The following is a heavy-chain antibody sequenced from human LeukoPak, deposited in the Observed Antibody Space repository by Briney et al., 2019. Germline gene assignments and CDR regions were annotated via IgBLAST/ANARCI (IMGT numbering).Heavy chain of an antibody. V-gene: IGHV3-30*04. D-gene: IGHD1-26*01. CDR3: VREVTSGSFDY. CDR1: GSTFSSFA. Sequence: PGGSLRLSCAASGSTFSSFAMHWVRQAPGRGLEWVTVISYDGTNGYYAGFVKGRFTISRDNSQNTLYVQMSSLRPEDTAVYYCVREVTSGSFDYWGQGTLVTVSS. CDR2: ISYDGTNG. J-gene: IGHJ4*02.